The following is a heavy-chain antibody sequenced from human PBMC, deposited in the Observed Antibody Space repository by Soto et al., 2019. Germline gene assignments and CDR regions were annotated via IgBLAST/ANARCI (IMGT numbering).Heavy chain of an antibody. CDR1: GFTFGDYG. CDR2: IRSKTDGGTT. J-gene: IGHJ4*02. CDR3: TPRYYYDSSGYHDY. V-gene: IGHV3-49*03. Sequence: PGGSLRLSCTGSGFTFGDYGMSWFRQTPGKGLECVGFIRSKTDGGTTDYAAPVKGRFTISRDDSKNTLYLQMNSLKTEDTAVYYCTPRYYYDSSGYHDYWGQGTLVTVSS. D-gene: IGHD3-22*01.